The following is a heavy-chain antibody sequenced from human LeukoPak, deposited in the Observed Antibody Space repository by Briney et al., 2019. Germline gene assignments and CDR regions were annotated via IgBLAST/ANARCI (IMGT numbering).Heavy chain of an antibody. V-gene: IGHV3-21*01. Sequence: GGSLRLSCAASGFTFSSYSMNWFRQAPGRGLEWVSSISSSSSYIYYADSVKGRFTISRDNAKNSLSLQMNSLRAEDTAVYYCARDRSNRGGYDTPAYYWGQGTLVTVSS. CDR2: ISSSSSYI. CDR1: GFTFSSYS. J-gene: IGHJ4*02. CDR3: ARDRSNRGGYDTPAYY. D-gene: IGHD5-12*01.